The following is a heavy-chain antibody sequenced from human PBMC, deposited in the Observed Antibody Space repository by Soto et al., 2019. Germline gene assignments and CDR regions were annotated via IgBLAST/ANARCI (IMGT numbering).Heavy chain of an antibody. CDR1: GLTVSSYG. D-gene: IGHD3-10*01. CDR3: ARATYFYDSGSLSAYGMDV. V-gene: IGHV3-33*01. J-gene: IGHJ6*02. Sequence: GGSLRLSCAAAGLTVSSYGMHWVCQAPGKGLEWVAVIWYDGSNKYYSDSVKGRFTISRDNSKNTLYLQMNSLRAEDTAVYYCARATYFYDSGSLSAYGMDVWGQGTTVTVSS. CDR2: IWYDGSNK.